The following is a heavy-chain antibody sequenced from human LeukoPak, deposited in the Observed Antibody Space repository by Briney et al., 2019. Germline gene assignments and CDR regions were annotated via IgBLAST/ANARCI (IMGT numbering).Heavy chain of an antibody. J-gene: IGHJ4*02. CDR2: IYTSGCT. D-gene: IGHD6-13*01. V-gene: IGHV4-4*07. CDR1: GGSISSYY. CDR3: ARSLLAAAGDYYFDY. Sequence: SETLSLTCTVSGGSISSYYWSWIRQPAGKGLEWIGRIYTSGCTNYNPSLKRRVTMSVDTTKNQFSLKLSSVTAADTAVYYCARSLLAAAGDYYFDYWGQGTLVTVSS.